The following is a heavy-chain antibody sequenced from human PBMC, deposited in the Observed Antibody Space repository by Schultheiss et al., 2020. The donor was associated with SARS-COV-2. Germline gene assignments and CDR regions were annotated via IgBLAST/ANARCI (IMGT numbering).Heavy chain of an antibody. CDR3: ARDPYSTVDY. CDR1: GFTFSSYI. J-gene: IGHJ4*02. V-gene: IGHV3-33*08. Sequence: GGSLRLSCAASGFTFSSYIMHWVRQAPGKGLEWVAVIWYDGSNKYYADSVKGRFTVSRDNSKNTLYLQMNSLRAEDTAVYYCARDPYSTVDYWGQGTLVTVSS. D-gene: IGHD6-13*01. CDR2: IWYDGSNK.